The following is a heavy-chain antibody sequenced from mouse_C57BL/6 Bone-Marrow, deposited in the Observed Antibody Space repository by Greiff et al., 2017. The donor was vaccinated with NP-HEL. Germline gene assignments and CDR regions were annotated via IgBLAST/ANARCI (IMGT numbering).Heavy chain of an antibody. CDR3: ARGRGFYFDY. Sequence: EVKLVESGGGLVKPGGSLKLSCAASGFTFSDYGMHWVRQAPEKGLEWVAYISSGSSTIYYADTVNGRFTISRDNAKNTLFLQMTSLRSEDTAMYYCARGRGFYFDYWGQGTTLTVSS. CDR1: GFTFSDYG. CDR2: ISSGSSTI. J-gene: IGHJ2*01. V-gene: IGHV5-17*01.